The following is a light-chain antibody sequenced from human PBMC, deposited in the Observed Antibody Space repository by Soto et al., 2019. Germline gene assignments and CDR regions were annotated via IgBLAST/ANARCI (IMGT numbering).Light chain of an antibody. CDR3: HQYYNTPYS. CDR1: QSVLYSSNNKNY. CDR2: WAS. V-gene: IGKV4-1*01. J-gene: IGKJ2*01. Sequence: DIVMTQSPDSLAVSLGERATINCKSSQSVLYSSNNKNYLAWYQQKPGQPPKLLIYWASTRESGVPDRFSGSGCGTDFTLTISSLQAEDVAFYYCHQYYNTPYSFGQGNKREIK.